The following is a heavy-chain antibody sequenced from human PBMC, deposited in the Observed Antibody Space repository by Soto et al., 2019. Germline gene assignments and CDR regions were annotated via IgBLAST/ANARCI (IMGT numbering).Heavy chain of an antibody. Sequence: QVPLLQSGAEVENPGASVKVSCKASGYTFTNFGINWVRQAPGQGLEWMGWITPYNGNADYAQRHQGRLTITTDTSTSTAYMELRSLRSDDTAVYYCARAQMYSGAYHDSWGQGTLVTVSS. CDR2: ITPYNGNA. CDR1: GYTFTNFG. J-gene: IGHJ4*02. V-gene: IGHV1-18*04. CDR3: ARAQMYSGAYHDS. D-gene: IGHD1-26*01.